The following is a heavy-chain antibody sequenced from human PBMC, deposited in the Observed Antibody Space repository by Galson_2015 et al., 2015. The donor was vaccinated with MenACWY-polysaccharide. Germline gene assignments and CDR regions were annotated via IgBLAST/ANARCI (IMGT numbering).Heavy chain of an antibody. V-gene: IGHV3-48*03. J-gene: IGHJ3*02. CDR1: GFTFSTYE. CDR2: ISGGGAMI. D-gene: IGHD5-18*01. CDR3: ARDRGSYDAYDI. Sequence: SLRLSCAASGFTFSTYEMNWVRQSPEKGLQWIAYISGGGAMIHYADSLKGRFTISRDNAKESLYLEMNSLTAEDTGLYYCARDRGSYDAYDIWGQGTVVTVSS.